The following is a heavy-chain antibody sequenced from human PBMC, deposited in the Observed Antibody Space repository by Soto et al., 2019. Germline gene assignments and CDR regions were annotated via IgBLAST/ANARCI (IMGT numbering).Heavy chain of an antibody. CDR1: GGSISSGGYY. CDR2: IYYSGST. CDR3: ARVPRPTLYYYGMDV. Sequence: QVQLQESGPGLVKPSQTLSLTCTVSGGSISSGGYYWSWIRQHPGKGLEWIGYIYYSGSTYYNPSLTSRVTISVDTSKTQFSLTLSSVTAADTAVYYCARVPRPTLYYYGMDVWGQGTTVTVSS. J-gene: IGHJ6*02. V-gene: IGHV4-31*03.